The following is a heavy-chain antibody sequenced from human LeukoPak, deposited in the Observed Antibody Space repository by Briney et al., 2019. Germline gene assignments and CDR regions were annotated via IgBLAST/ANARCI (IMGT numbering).Heavy chain of an antibody. CDR3: ARGVSGIVVVPAAIWAFDI. J-gene: IGHJ3*02. D-gene: IGHD2-2*01. CDR1: GFTFSSYL. V-gene: IGHV3-7*01. CDR2: IKQDGSEK. Sequence: GGSLRLSCAASGFTFSSYLMSWVRQAPGKGLEWVANIKQDGSEKYYVDSVKGRFTISRDNAKNSLYLQMNSLRAEDTAVYYCARGVSGIVVVPAAIWAFDIWGQGTMVTVSS.